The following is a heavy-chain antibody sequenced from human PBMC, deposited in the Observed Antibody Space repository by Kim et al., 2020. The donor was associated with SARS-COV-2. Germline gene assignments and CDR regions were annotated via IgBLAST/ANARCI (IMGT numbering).Heavy chain of an antibody. J-gene: IGHJ4*02. CDR2: IIPIFGTA. V-gene: IGHV1-69*13. D-gene: IGHD3-10*01. CDR3: ARGPITLVRGVPIFNRSDY. Sequence: SVKVSCKASGGTFSSYAISWVRQAPGQGLEWMGGIIPIFGTANYAQKFQGRVTITADESTSTAFMELSSLRSEYTAVYYCARGPITLVRGVPIFNRSDYWGQGTLVTVSS. CDR1: GGTFSSYA.